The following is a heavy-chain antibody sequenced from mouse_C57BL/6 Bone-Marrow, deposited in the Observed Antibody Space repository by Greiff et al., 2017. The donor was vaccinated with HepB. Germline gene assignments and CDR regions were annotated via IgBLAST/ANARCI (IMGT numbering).Heavy chain of an antibody. CDR1: GFNIKDDY. D-gene: IGHD2-4*01. CDR3: IYYDYDDGLYFDY. CDR2: IDPENGDT. V-gene: IGHV14-4*01. Sequence: EVQLQQSGAELVRPGASVKLSCTASGFNIKDDYMHWVKQRPEQGLEWIGWIDPENGDTEYASKFQGKATITADTSSNTAYLQLSSLTSENTAVYYGIYYDYDDGLYFDYWGQGTTLTVSS. J-gene: IGHJ2*01.